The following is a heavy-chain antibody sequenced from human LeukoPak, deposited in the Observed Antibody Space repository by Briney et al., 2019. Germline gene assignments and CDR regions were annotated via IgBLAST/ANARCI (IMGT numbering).Heavy chain of an antibody. CDR3: ARDGDYYDSSGPFDY. CDR2: INPSGGST. CDR1: GYTFTSYY. V-gene: IGHV1-46*01. Sequence: ASVKVSCKASGYTFTSYYMHWVRQAPGQGLEWMGIINPSGGSTSYAQKLQGRVTMTRDTSTSTVYMELSSLRSEDTAVYYCARDGDYYDSSGPFDYWGQGTLVTVSS. D-gene: IGHD3-22*01. J-gene: IGHJ4*02.